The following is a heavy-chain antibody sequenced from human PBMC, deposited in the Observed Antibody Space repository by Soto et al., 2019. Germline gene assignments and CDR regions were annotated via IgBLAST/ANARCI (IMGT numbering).Heavy chain of an antibody. J-gene: IGHJ6*02. Sequence: PSETLSLTCTVSGGSISNYYWSWIRQPPGKGLEWIGYISYSGSTNYNSSLKSRVTISVDTSKNQFSLKLSSVTAADTAVYYCAREGVTPSYYYYYGMDVWGQGTTVTVSS. CDR3: AREGVTPSYYYYYGMDV. CDR2: ISYSGST. D-gene: IGHD5-18*01. CDR1: GGSISNYY. V-gene: IGHV4-59*01.